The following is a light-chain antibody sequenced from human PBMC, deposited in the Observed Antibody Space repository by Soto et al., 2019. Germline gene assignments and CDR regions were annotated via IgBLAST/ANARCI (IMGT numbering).Light chain of an antibody. Sequence: EIVMRQFPDNLSVSQRERAILSCRASQSVSSNLAWYQQKPGQAPRLLIFGASSRSTGIPDKFIGSGSGTYFTLTIRILEPYDLAVFYCQRYGGPSWTFGQGTKVDIK. V-gene: IGKV3-20*01. CDR3: QRYGGPSWT. CDR1: QSVSSN. J-gene: IGKJ1*01. CDR2: GAS.